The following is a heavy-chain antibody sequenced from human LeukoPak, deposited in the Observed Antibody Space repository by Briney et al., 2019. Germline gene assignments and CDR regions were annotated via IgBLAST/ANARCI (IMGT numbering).Heavy chain of an antibody. J-gene: IGHJ3*01. CDR3: ARGFPPGSGSKGSHAFDV. V-gene: IGHV4-34*01. CDR2: INYGGST. D-gene: IGHD6-19*01. Sequence: SETLSLTCAVSEMSFSAYYWNWIRQSPGKGLEWIGEINYGGSTKYTPSLEGRGTILIDTSKNQFSLKLTSVTAADTAVYYCARGFPPGSGSKGSHAFDVWGQGTMVTVSS. CDR1: EMSFSAYY.